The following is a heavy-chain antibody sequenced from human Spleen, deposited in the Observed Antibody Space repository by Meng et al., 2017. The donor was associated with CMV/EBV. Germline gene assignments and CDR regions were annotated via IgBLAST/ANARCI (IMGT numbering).Heavy chain of an antibody. J-gene: IGHJ4*02. CDR2: FLYCGAT. V-gene: IGHV3-53*01. Sequence: CSAHGFTVCVIYVSGVRQAPGTWLECVCVFLYCGATFYAGSVTCRFTISRDTSQNTLYLEMNSLRVEDTAVYYCARGDGYNFWAHWGLGTLVTVSS. CDR3: ARGDGYNFWAH. CDR1: GFTVCVIY. D-gene: IGHD5-24*01.